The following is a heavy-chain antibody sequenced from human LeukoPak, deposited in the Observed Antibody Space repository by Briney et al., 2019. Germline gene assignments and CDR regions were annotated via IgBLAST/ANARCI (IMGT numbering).Heavy chain of an antibody. J-gene: IGHJ4*02. CDR1: GFIFSDHY. V-gene: IGHV3-72*01. CDR2: IRNKDNSYTT. Sequence: PGGSLRLSCAASGFIFSDHYMDWVRQAPGKGLEWVGRIRNKDNSYTTEYAASVKGRFAISRDDSKNSLYLQMNSLKAEDTAVYYCTRGPPDYWGQGTLVTVSS. CDR3: TRGPPDY.